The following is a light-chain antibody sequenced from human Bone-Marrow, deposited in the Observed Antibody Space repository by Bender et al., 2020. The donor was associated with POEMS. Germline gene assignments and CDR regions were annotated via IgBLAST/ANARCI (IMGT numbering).Light chain of an antibody. CDR3: QAWDTYSVI. CDR2: QDT. V-gene: IGLV3-1*01. Sequence: SYEVTQPPSVSVSPGQTASIICSGDDLGDKYVAWYQQKPGQSPVLVIYQDTKRPSVIPARFSGSNSGNTATLTISGTQAMDEADYYCQAWDTYSVIFGGGTKLTVL. J-gene: IGLJ2*01. CDR1: DLGDKY.